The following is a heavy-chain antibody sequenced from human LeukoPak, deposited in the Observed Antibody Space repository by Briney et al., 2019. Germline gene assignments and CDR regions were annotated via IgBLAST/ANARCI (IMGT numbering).Heavy chain of an antibody. CDR3: ARGYCSSTSCRGFFDY. Sequence: SETLSLTCTVSGGPISSSSYYWGWIRQPPGKGLEWIGSIYYSGSTYYNPSLKSRVTISVDTSKNQFSLKLSSVTAADTAVYYCARGYCSSTSCRGFFDYWGQGTLVTVSS. D-gene: IGHD2-2*01. CDR1: GGPISSSSYY. CDR2: IYYSGST. V-gene: IGHV4-39*01. J-gene: IGHJ4*02.